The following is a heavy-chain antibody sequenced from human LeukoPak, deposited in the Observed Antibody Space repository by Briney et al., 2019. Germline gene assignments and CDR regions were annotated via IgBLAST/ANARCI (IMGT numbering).Heavy chain of an antibody. Sequence: GGSLRLSCAASGFTFSRHSINWVRQAPGKGLEWVSAISGSGGSTYYADSVKGRFTISRDNSKNTLYLQMNYLRAEDTAVHYCAKDIGAVAGTHYFDYWGQGTLATVSS. D-gene: IGHD6-19*01. CDR1: GFTFSRHS. V-gene: IGHV3-23*01. CDR2: ISGSGGST. J-gene: IGHJ4*02. CDR3: AKDIGAVAGTHYFDY.